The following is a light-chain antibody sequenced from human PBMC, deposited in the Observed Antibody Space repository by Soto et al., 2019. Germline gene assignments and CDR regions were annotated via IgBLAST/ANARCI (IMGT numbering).Light chain of an antibody. CDR2: EDT. Sequence: QSVLTQPASVSGSPGQSITISCTGTSSDLGSYNLVSWYQQHPGKAPKLIIYEDTKWPSGVSHRFSGSKSGNTASLTISGLQAEDEADYYCCSYAGSSTYVVFGGGTKVTVL. J-gene: IGLJ2*01. CDR1: SSDLGSYNL. V-gene: IGLV2-23*01. CDR3: CSYAGSSTYVV.